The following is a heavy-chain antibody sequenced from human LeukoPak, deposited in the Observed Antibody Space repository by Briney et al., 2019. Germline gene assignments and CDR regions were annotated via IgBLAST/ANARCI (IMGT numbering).Heavy chain of an antibody. Sequence: PGGSLRLSCAASGFTFSSYSMNWVRQAPGKGLEWVSSISSSSSYIYYADSVKGRFTISRDNSKNTLYLQMNSLRAEDTAVYYCAKSYYDSSGYYQLRIVDYWGQGTLVTVSS. J-gene: IGHJ4*02. CDR1: GFTFSSYS. CDR2: ISSSSSYI. V-gene: IGHV3-21*04. D-gene: IGHD3-22*01. CDR3: AKSYYDSSGYYQLRIVDY.